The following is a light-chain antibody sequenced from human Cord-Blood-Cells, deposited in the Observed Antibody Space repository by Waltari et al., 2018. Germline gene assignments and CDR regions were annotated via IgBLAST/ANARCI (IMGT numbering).Light chain of an antibody. V-gene: IGKV3-15*01. CDR3: QQYNNWPPLIT. CDR1: QSVSSN. J-gene: IGKJ5*01. CDR2: GAS. Sequence: EIVMTQSPATLSVSPGERATLSCRASQSVSSNLAWYQQKPGQAPRPLTYGASTRATGIPARFSGSGSGTEFTLTISSLQSEDFAVYYCQQYNNWPPLITFGQGTRLEIK.